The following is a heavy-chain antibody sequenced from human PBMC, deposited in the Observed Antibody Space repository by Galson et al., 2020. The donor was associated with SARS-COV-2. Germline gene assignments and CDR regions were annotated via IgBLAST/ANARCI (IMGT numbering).Heavy chain of an antibody. CDR1: GGSISSSSYY. Sequence: KASETLSLTCTVSGGSISSSSYYWGWIRQPPGKGLEWIGSIYYSGSADFNPSLKSRVTMSVDTSNNQFSVKLSSVTAADTAVYYCARRDYGSYWYFDLWGRGILVSVSS. D-gene: IGHD4-17*01. CDR3: ARRDYGSYWYFDL. V-gene: IGHV4-39*07. J-gene: IGHJ2*01. CDR2: IYYSGSA.